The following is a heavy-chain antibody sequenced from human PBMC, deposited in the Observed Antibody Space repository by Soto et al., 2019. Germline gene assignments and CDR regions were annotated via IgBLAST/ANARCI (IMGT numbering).Heavy chain of an antibody. CDR1: GFTFSSYG. J-gene: IGHJ4*02. Sequence: GGSLRLSCAASGFTFSSYGMHWVRQAPGKGLEWVAVIWYDGSNKYYADSVKGRFTISRDNSKNTLYLQMNSLRAEDTAVYYCARDQLPSVVVPAASLFDYWGQGTLVTVSS. D-gene: IGHD2-2*01. CDR3: ARDQLPSVVVPAASLFDY. CDR2: IWYDGSNK. V-gene: IGHV3-33*01.